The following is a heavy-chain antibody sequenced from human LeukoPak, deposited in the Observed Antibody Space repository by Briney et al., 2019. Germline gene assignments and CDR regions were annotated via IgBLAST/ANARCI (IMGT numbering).Heavy chain of an antibody. Sequence: PGGSLRLSCAASGFTFSDHYMDWVRQAPGKGLEWVAVISYDGSNKYYADSVKGRFTISRGNSKNTLYLQMNFLITEDTALYYCARDGYSGDGDYYFDYWGQGTLVTVSS. CDR3: ARDGYSGDGDYYFDY. J-gene: IGHJ4*02. CDR2: ISYDGSNK. CDR1: GFTFSDHY. V-gene: IGHV3-30*03. D-gene: IGHD5-12*01.